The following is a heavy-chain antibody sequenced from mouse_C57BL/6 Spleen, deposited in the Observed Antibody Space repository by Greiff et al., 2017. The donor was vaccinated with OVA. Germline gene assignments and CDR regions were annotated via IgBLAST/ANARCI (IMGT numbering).Heavy chain of an antibody. D-gene: IGHD3-2*02. CDR3: TRGDSSGYAWFAY. Sequence: EVKVEESGGGLVQPGGSMKLSCVASGFTFSNYWMNWVRQSPEKGLEWVAQIRLKSDNYATHYAESVKGRFTISRDDSKSSVYLQMNNLRAEDTGIYYCTRGDSSGYAWFAYWGQGTLVTVSA. CDR1: GFTFSNYW. CDR2: IRLKSDNYAT. V-gene: IGHV6-3*01. J-gene: IGHJ3*01.